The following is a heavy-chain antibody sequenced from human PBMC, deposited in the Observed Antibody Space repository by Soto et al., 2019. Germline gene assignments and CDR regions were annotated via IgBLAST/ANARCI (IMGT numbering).Heavy chain of an antibody. CDR3: ARQTRNSRLQLWLGWFDP. CDR1: GGSISSSSYY. Sequence: QLQLQESGPGLVKPSETLSLTCTVSGGSISSSSYYWGWIRQPPGKGLEWIGSIYYSGRTYYNPSLKSRVTISVDTSKNQYSLKLSSVTAADTAVYYCARQTRNSRLQLWLGWFDPWGQGTLVTVSS. J-gene: IGHJ5*02. D-gene: IGHD5-18*01. CDR2: IYYSGRT. V-gene: IGHV4-39*01.